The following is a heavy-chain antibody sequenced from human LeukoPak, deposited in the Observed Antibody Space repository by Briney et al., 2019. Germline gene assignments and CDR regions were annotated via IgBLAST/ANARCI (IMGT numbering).Heavy chain of an antibody. V-gene: IGHV3-30-3*01. Sequence: GGSLRLSCAASGFTFSDYWMSWVRQAPGKGLEWVAVISYDGSNKYYADSVKGRFTISRDNSKNTLYLQMNSLRAEDTAVYYCARDPEVTMVRGVIINPGAFDIWGQGTMVTVSS. D-gene: IGHD3-10*01. J-gene: IGHJ3*02. CDR1: GFTFSDYW. CDR3: ARDPEVTMVRGVIINPGAFDI. CDR2: ISYDGSNK.